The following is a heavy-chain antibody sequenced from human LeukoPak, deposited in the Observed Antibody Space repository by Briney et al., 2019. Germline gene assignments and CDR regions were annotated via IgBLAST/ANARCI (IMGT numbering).Heavy chain of an antibody. Sequence: PGGSLRLSCAVSGLTVSSNYMSWVRQAPGKGLEWVSAIYSGGSTFYADSVKGRFTISRDNSKNTLYLQMNSLRAEDTAVYYCARDPHNSGSSYFDYWGQGTLVTVSS. V-gene: IGHV3-53*01. CDR1: GLTVSSNY. D-gene: IGHD3-10*01. CDR3: ARDPHNSGSSYFDY. CDR2: IYSGGST. J-gene: IGHJ4*02.